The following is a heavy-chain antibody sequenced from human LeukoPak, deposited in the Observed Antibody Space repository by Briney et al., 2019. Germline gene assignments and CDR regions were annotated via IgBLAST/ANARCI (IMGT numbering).Heavy chain of an antibody. CDR1: GGSISSYY. CDR2: IYYSGST. CDR3: ARGYSYGFPEYGMDV. Sequence: SETLSLTCTVSGGSISSYYWSWIRQPPGKGLEWIGYIYYSGSTNYNPSLKSRDTISVDTSKNQFSLKLSSVTAADTAVYYCARGYSYGFPEYGMDVWGQGTTVTVSS. J-gene: IGHJ6*02. D-gene: IGHD5-18*01. V-gene: IGHV4-59*01.